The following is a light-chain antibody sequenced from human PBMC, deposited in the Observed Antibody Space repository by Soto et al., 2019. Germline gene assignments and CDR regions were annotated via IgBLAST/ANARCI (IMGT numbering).Light chain of an antibody. CDR3: HQRSNLWT. CDR2: DAS. Sequence: EIVLTQSPATLSLSPGERATLSCRASQSVGSFLAWYQHKPGQAPRLLIYDASTRAPGIPARFSGSRSATDFTLTISSLEPEDFAVYYCHQRSNLWTFGQGTKVDNK. V-gene: IGKV3-11*01. CDR1: QSVGSF. J-gene: IGKJ1*01.